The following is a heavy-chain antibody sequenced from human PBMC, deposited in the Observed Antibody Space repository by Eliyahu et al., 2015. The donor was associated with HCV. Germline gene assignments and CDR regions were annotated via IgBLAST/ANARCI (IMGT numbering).Heavy chain of an antibody. V-gene: IGHV3-11*06. D-gene: IGHD6-13*01. CDR3: ARGTTAGTSDP. CDR1: EFTFSXYY. CDR2: ISSSSSYT. J-gene: IGHJ5*02. Sequence: QVQLVESGGGLVKPGGSLRLPCAASEFTFSXYYMSWIRQAPGKGLEWVSYISSSSSYTNYADSVKGRFTISRDNAKNSLYLQMNSLRAEDTAVYYCARGTTAGTSDPWGQGTLVTVSS.